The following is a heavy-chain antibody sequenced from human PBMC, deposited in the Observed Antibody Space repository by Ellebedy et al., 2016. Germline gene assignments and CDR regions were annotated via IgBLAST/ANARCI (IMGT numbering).Heavy chain of an antibody. D-gene: IGHD1-20*01. CDR2: IWYDGSNK. CDR1: GFTFSSYG. J-gene: IGHJ3*02. V-gene: IGHV3-33*01. Sequence: GGSLRLSXAASGFTFSSYGMHWVRQAPGKGLEWVAIIWYDGSNKYYADSVKGRFTISRDNSKNTLYLQLNSLRAEDTAVYYCASSLGITGTTHAFDIWGQGTMVTVSS. CDR3: ASSLGITGTTHAFDI.